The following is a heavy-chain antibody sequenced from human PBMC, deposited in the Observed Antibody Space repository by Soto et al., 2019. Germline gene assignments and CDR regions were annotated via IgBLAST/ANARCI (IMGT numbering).Heavy chain of an antibody. CDR2: ISWNSGSI. V-gene: IGHV3-9*01. Sequence: GGSLRLSCAASGFTFDDYAMHWVRQAPGKGLEWVSGISWNSGSIGYADSVKGRFTISRDNAKNSLYLQMNSLRAEDTALYYCAKDINYGEGGDYYYYYMDVWGKGTTVTVSS. CDR1: GFTFDDYA. CDR3: AKDINYGEGGDYYYYYMDV. D-gene: IGHD4-17*01. J-gene: IGHJ6*03.